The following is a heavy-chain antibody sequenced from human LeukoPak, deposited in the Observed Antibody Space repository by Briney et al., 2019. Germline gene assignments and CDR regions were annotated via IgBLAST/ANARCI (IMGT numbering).Heavy chain of an antibody. V-gene: IGHV3-23*01. D-gene: IGHD2-21*02. Sequence: GGSLRLSCAASGFTFSSYAMSWVRQAPGKGLEWVSAISGSGGSTYCADSVKGRFTISRDNSKNTLYLQMNSLRAEDTAVYYCAKDGVNIVVVTAIPDYFDYWGQGTLVTVSS. CDR1: GFTFSSYA. CDR3: AKDGVNIVVVTAIPDYFDY. J-gene: IGHJ4*02. CDR2: ISGSGGST.